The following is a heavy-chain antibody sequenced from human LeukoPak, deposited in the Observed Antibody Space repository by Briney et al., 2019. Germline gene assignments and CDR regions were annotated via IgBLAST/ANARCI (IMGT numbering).Heavy chain of an antibody. CDR3: ARGGVTGTTGEVYYYYMDV. V-gene: IGHV1-69*05. Sequence: SVKVSCKASGDTFSSYAISWVRQAPGQGLEWMGGIIPIFGTANYAQKFQGRVTITTDESTSTAYMELSSLRSEDTAVYYCARGGVTGTTGEVYYYYMDVWGKGTTVTVSS. CDR1: GDTFSSYA. CDR2: IIPIFGTA. D-gene: IGHD1-7*01. J-gene: IGHJ6*03.